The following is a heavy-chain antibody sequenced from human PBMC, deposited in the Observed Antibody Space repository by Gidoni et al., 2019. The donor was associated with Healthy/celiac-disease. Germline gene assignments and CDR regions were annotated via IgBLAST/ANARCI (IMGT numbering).Heavy chain of an antibody. D-gene: IGHD3-16*01. J-gene: IGHJ6*02. CDR3: ARDVRALGFGLYYYYYGMDV. CDR2: ICYDGSNK. Sequence: QVQLVESGGGVVQPGRSLRLSCAASGFTFSSYGMPWCRQAPGKGLEWVAVICYDGSNKYYADSVKGRFTISRDNSKNTLYLQMNSLRAEDTAVYYCARDVRALGFGLYYYYYGMDVWGQGTTVTVSS. CDR1: GFTFSSYG. V-gene: IGHV3-33*01.